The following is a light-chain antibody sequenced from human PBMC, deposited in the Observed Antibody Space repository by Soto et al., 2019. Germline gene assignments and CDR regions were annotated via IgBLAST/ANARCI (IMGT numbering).Light chain of an antibody. V-gene: IGKV3-15*01. Sequence: EIMMTQSPATLSVSPGESATLSCRASQSVRNNLAWYQHKPGQAPRLLIYYASTRATGIPARFSGSGSGTEFTISISSLQSEDFALYYWQQYNDWPPITFGQGTRLEIK. CDR2: YAS. CDR3: QQYNDWPPIT. J-gene: IGKJ5*01. CDR1: QSVRNN.